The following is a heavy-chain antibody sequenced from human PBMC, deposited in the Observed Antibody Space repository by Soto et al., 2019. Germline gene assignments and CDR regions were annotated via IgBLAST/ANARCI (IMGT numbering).Heavy chain of an antibody. J-gene: IGHJ4*02. D-gene: IGHD5-12*01. CDR1: GGTFSSDA. V-gene: IGHV1-69*06. CDR2: VIPIFPKA. CDR3: ARCHSDNSGPGYLDS. Sequence: QVRLVQSEAEVKKAGSSVKVSCKASGGTFSSDAVTWVRQAPGQGLEWMGGVIPIFPKANYAQKFQGRATITVDKSTSTVYMELNSLKSEDTAMYYCARCHSDNSGPGYLDSWGQGTLVTV.